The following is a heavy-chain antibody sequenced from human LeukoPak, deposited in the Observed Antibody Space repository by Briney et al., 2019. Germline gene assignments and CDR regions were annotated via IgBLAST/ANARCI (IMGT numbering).Heavy chain of an antibody. CDR2: IYYSGST. V-gene: IGHV4-59*01. D-gene: IGHD2-2*01. Sequence: SETLSLTCTVSGGSISSYYWSWIRQPPGKGLEWIGYIYYSGSTNYNPSLKSRVTISVDTSKNQFSLKLSSVTAADTAVYYCAGCSSTSCYRYYYGMDVWGQGTTVTVSS. CDR3: AGCSSTSCYRYYYGMDV. J-gene: IGHJ6*02. CDR1: GGSISSYY.